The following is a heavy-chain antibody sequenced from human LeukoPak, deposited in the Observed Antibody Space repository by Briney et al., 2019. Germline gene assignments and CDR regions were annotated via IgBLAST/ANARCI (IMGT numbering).Heavy chain of an antibody. CDR1: GGSFSGYY. Sequence: SETPSLTCAVYGGSFSGYYWSWIRQPPGKGLEWIGEINHSGSTNYNPSLKSRVTISVDTSKNQFSLKLSSVTAADTAVYYCARGVVPEPYYYYYMDVWGKGTAVTVSS. CDR2: INHSGST. CDR3: ARGVVPEPYYYYYMDV. D-gene: IGHD2-2*01. J-gene: IGHJ6*03. V-gene: IGHV4-34*01.